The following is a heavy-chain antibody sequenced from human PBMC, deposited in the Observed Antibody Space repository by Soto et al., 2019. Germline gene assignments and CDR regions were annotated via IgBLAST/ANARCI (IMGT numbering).Heavy chain of an antibody. D-gene: IGHD6-13*01. J-gene: IGHJ5*02. V-gene: IGHV4-30-4*01. Sequence: PSETLSLTCTVSGGSIGSGDHYWSWIRQPPGKGLEWIGYIYYSGSTYYNPSLKSRVTISVDTSKNQFSLKLSSVTAADTAVYYCARERPDGSRLDPWGQGTLVTVSS. CDR3: ARERPDGSRLDP. CDR2: IYYSGST. CDR1: GGSIGSGDHY.